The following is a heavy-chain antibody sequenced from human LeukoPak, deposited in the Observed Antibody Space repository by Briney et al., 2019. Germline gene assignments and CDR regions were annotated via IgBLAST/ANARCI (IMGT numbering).Heavy chain of an antibody. D-gene: IGHD1-26*01. CDR3: ARDRIVGATTFDY. V-gene: IGHV3-7*01. CDR1: GFTFSSYW. J-gene: IGHJ4*02. Sequence: GGSLRLSCAASGFTFSSYWMSWVRQAPGKGLEWVANIKQDGSEKYYVDSVKGRFTISRVNAKNSLYLQMNSLRAEDTAVYYCARDRIVGATTFDYWGQGTLVTVSS. CDR2: IKQDGSEK.